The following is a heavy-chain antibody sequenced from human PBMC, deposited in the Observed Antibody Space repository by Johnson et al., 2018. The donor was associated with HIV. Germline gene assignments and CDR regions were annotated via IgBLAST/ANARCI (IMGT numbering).Heavy chain of an antibody. CDR2: ISFDGSNT. D-gene: IGHD5-18*01. V-gene: IGHV3-30-3*01. Sequence: QVQVLESGGGVVQPGRSLRLSCAASGFTFSRYAMHWVRQAPGKGLEWVAVISFDGSNTYYADSVKGRFTISRDNSKNTLYLQMTSLRAEDTAVYYCARPGDTTMVSAFDIWGQGTMVTISS. CDR3: ARPGDTTMVSAFDI. J-gene: IGHJ3*02. CDR1: GFTFSRYA.